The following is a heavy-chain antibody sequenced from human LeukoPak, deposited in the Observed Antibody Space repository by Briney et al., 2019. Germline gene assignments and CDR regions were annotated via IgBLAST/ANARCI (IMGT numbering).Heavy chain of an antibody. CDR2: IKQDGSEK. Sequence: GGSLRLSCAASGFTFSSYWMSWVRQAPGKGLEWVANIKQDGSEKYYVDSVKGRFTISRDNSKNTLNLQMNSLRAEDTAVYYCARDYGGNFNPYYYYGMDVWGQGTTVTVSS. CDR3: ARDYGGNFNPYYYYGMDV. J-gene: IGHJ6*02. D-gene: IGHD4-23*01. CDR1: GFTFSSYW. V-gene: IGHV3-7*01.